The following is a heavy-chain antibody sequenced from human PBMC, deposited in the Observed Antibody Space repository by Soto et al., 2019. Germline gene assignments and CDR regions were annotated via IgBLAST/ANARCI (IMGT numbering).Heavy chain of an antibody. Sequence: QVQLVQSGAEVKKPGASVKVSCKASGYTFTSYAISWVRQAPGQGLEWMGWISAYNGNTTYAQKLQGRVTMTTDTSPTTAYMELRSLRYDGTAVYNCASSGPDAGYWGQGTLVTVSS. CDR3: ASSGPDAGY. J-gene: IGHJ4*02. CDR1: GYTFTSYA. V-gene: IGHV1-18*01. CDR2: ISAYNGNT. D-gene: IGHD3-10*01.